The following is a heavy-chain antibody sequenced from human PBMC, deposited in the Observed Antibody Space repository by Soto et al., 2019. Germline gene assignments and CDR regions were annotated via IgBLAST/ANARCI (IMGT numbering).Heavy chain of an antibody. V-gene: IGHV3-7*03. CDR2: IKEDVNEK. Sequence: WGSLRLSCTASGFPFNNYYVTWVRQASGKGLEWVASIKEDVNEKYYADSVKGRFTISRDNAKNSLSLQMNSLGAEDTAVYFCTRGAGGWHYYYAMEDWGTGDTVTVSA. J-gene: IGHJ6*04. CDR1: GFPFNNYY. CDR3: TRGAGGWHYYYAMED. D-gene: IGHD6-19*01.